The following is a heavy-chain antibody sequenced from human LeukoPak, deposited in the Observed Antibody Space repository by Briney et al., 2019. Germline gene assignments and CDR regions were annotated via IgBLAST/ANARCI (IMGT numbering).Heavy chain of an antibody. V-gene: IGHV4-34*01. Sequence: SETLSLTCAVYGGSFSGYYWSWIRQPPGKGLEWIGEINHSGSTNYNPSLKSRVTISVDTSKNQFSLKLSSVTAAGTAVYYCARERAYYGSGRLRVFDYWGQGTLVTVSS. CDR1: GGSFSGYY. CDR2: INHSGST. D-gene: IGHD3-10*01. J-gene: IGHJ4*02. CDR3: ARERAYYGSGRLRVFDY.